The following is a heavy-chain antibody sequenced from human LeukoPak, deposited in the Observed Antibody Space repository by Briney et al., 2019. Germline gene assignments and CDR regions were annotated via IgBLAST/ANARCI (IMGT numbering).Heavy chain of an antibody. CDR2: ISYDGSNK. Sequence: PGGSLRLSCAASGFTFGSYGMHWVRQAPGKGLEWVAVISYDGSNKYYADSVKGRFTISRDNSKNTLYLQMNSLRAEDKAVYYCAKDGSGSGPYYGMDVWGQGTTVTVSS. CDR1: GFTFGSYG. CDR3: AKDGSGSGPYYGMDV. V-gene: IGHV3-30*18. D-gene: IGHD3-10*01. J-gene: IGHJ6*02.